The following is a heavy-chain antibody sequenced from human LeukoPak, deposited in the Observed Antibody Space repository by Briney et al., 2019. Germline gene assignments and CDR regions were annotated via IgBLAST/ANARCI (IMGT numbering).Heavy chain of an antibody. Sequence: ASVKVSCKASAYTFSNYGFNWVRQAPGQGPEWMGWISAYNGNTTYAQKLQGRFTMTTDTSTSTAYMELRSLTSDDTAVYYCARENYYGSGSLADYWGQGTLVTVSS. CDR3: ARENYYGSGSLADY. D-gene: IGHD3-10*01. CDR1: AYTFSNYG. V-gene: IGHV1-18*01. J-gene: IGHJ4*02. CDR2: ISAYNGNT.